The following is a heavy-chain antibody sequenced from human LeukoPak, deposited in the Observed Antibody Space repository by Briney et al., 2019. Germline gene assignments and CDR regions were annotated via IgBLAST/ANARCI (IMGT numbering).Heavy chain of an antibody. CDR2: IYYSGST. V-gene: IGHV4-59*08. Sequence: SETLSLTCTVSGGSISGYFWSWIRQPPGKGLDYIGYIYYSGSTNYNPSLESRVTISVDTSKNQFSLKLNSVTAADTAVYYCARHYYDRSGYYYFDYRGQGTLVTVSS. D-gene: IGHD3-22*01. J-gene: IGHJ4*02. CDR1: GGSISGYF. CDR3: ARHYYDRSGYYYFDY.